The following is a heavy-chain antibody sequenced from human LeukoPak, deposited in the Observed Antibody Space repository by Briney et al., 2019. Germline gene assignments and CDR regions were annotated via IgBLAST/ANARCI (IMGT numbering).Heavy chain of an antibody. CDR1: GGTLSTHA. CDR3: ATGRVSDTTLVSWFDT. V-gene: IGHV1-69*05. Sequence: GASVKVSCKASGGTLSTHAVSWVRLAPGQGLEWMGGIILISPTANYAQKFQDRVTITMDQYTTYMELSSLRSDDTAVYYCATGRVSDTTLVSWFDTWGQGTLVTVSS. CDR2: IILISPTA. D-gene: IGHD5-18*01. J-gene: IGHJ5*02.